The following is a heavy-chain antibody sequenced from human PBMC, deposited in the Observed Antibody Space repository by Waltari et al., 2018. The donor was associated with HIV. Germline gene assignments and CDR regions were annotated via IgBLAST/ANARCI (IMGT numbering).Heavy chain of an antibody. J-gene: IGHJ4*02. D-gene: IGHD3-22*01. CDR1: GYSISSSNW. V-gene: IGHV4-28*01. CDR3: ARTPYYYDSSGYPLYFDY. CDR2: IYYSGST. Sequence: QVQLQESGPGLVKPSDTLSLTCAVSGYSISSSNWWGWIRQPPGQGLEWIVYIYYSGSTYYNPSLKSRVTMSVDTSKNQFSLKLSSVTAVDTAVYYCARTPYYYDSSGYPLYFDYWGQGTLVTVSS.